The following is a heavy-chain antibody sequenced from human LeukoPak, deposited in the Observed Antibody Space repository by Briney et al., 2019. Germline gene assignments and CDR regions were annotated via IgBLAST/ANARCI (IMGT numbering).Heavy chain of an antibody. J-gene: IGHJ3*02. CDR2: ISSSSSYI. V-gene: IGHV3-21*01. CDR3: ASLYSSGFDAFDI. Sequence: GGSLRLSCAASGFTFSSYSMNWVRQAPGKGLEWVLSISSSSSYIYYADSVKGRFTISRDNAKNSLYLQMNSLRAEDTAVYYCASLYSSGFDAFDIWGQGTMVTVSS. D-gene: IGHD6-19*01. CDR1: GFTFSSYS.